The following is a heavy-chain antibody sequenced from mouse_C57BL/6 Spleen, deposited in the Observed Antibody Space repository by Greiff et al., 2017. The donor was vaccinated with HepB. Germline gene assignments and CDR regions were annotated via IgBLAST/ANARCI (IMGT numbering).Heavy chain of an antibody. CDR1: GYTFTDHT. V-gene: IGHV1-78*01. CDR2: IYPRDGST. Sequence: VQLQQSDAELVKPGASVKISCKISGYTFTDHTIHWMKQRPEQGLEWIGYIYPRDGSTKYNEKFKGKATLTADKSSSTAYMQLNSLTSEDSAVYFWAREGVGDYGCAYWGQGTLVTVSA. J-gene: IGHJ3*01. D-gene: IGHD2-4*01. CDR3: AREGVGDYGCAY.